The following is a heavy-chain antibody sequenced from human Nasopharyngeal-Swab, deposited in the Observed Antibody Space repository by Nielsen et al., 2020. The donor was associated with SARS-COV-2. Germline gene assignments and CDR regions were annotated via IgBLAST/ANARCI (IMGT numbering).Heavy chain of an antibody. J-gene: IGHJ6*02. CDR3: ARGGYYCSSTSCYYYSGYYYGMDV. Sequence: WIRQPPGKGLEWIGEINHSGSTNYNQSLKSRVNISVDTSKNQFSLKVSSVTAADTAVYYCARGGYYCSSTSCYYYSGYYYGMDVWGQGTTVTVSS. V-gene: IGHV4-34*01. D-gene: IGHD2-2*01. CDR2: INHSGST.